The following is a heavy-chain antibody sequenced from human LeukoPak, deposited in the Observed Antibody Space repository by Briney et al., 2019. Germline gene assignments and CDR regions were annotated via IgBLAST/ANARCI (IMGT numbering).Heavy chain of an antibody. V-gene: IGHV3-30*18. D-gene: IGHD5-18*01. CDR1: GFTFTKYW. CDR3: AKVGRNEEKAPTPNTAMVTSYFDY. Sequence: GGSLRLSCAASGFTFTKYWMTWVRQAPGKGLEWVAVISYDGSNKYYADSVKGRFTISRDNSKNTLYLQMNSLRAEDTAVYYRAKVGRNEEKAPTPNTAMVTSYFDYWGQGTLVTVSS. J-gene: IGHJ4*02. CDR2: ISYDGSNK.